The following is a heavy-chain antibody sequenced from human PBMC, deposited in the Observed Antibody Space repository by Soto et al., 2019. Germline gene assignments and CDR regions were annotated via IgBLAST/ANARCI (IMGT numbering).Heavy chain of an antibody. CDR3: ARVGGGYNFGAVY. J-gene: IGHJ4*02. V-gene: IGHV1-69*01. D-gene: IGHD5-12*01. Sequence: QVQLVQSGAEVKKPGSSVQVSCKASGGGNLRDYRTTWVRQAPGQGLEWMGGIIPKLGSANYAQNFQGRVTITADESTSTVYMELRSLRSEDTAVYYCARVGGGYNFGAVYWGQGPPVTVSS. CDR1: GGGNLRDYR. CDR2: IIPKLGSA.